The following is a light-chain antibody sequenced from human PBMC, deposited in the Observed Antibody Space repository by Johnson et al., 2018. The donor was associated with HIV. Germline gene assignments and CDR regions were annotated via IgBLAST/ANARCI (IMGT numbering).Light chain of an antibody. CDR3: GTWDNSLRAGV. CDR2: ENN. J-gene: IGLJ1*01. Sequence: QSALTQPPSVSAAPGQKVTISCSGSSSNIGNNYVSWYQQLPGTAPKLLMYENNKRPSGIPDRFSGSKSGTSATLDITGLQTGDEADYYCGTWDNSLRAGVFGTGTEVTVL. CDR1: SSNIGNNY. V-gene: IGLV1-51*02.